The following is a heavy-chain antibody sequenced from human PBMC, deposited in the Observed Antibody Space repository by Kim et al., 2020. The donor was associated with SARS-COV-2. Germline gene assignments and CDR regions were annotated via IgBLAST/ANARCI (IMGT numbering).Heavy chain of an antibody. Sequence: TSYADSVKGRFTISRDNAKNTLYLQMNSLRAEDTAVYYCARNDILTGYDRWGQGTLVTVSS. J-gene: IGHJ4*02. D-gene: IGHD3-9*01. CDR2: T. V-gene: IGHV3-74*01. CDR3: ARNDILTGYDR.